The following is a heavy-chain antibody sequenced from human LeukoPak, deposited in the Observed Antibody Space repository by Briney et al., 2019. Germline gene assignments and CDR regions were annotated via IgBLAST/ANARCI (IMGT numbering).Heavy chain of an antibody. D-gene: IGHD6-19*01. CDR3: ARVDSSGWYSLDY. Sequence: GGSLRLSCAASGFTFSDYYMSWIRQAPGKGLEWVSYISSSGSTIYYADSVKGRFTISRDNAKNSLYLQMNSLRAEDTAVYYCARVDSSGWYSLDYWGQGTLVTVSS. CDR2: ISSSGSTI. CDR1: GFTFSDYY. J-gene: IGHJ4*02. V-gene: IGHV3-11*01.